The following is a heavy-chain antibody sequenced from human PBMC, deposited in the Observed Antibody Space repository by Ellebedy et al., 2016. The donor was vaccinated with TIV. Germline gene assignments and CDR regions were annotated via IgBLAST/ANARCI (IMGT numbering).Heavy chain of an antibody. D-gene: IGHD3-9*01. V-gene: IGHV3-30-3*01. CDR3: ATDGGRWFDWDFQH. J-gene: IGHJ1*01. CDR1: GFPFRNYA. Sequence: PGGSLRLSCEASGFPFRNYAMHWVRQTPGTGLEWVAVISYDGSGRYADSVKGRFTISRDNSKNTVFLQLNSLRAEDTAVYYCATDGGRWFDWDFQHWGQGTLVIVSA. CDR2: ISYDGSGR.